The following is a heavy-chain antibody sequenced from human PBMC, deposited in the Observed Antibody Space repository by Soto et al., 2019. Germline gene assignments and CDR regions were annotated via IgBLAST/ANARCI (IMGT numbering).Heavy chain of an antibody. Sequence: GESLKISCKGSGYSFTSYWIGWVRQMPGKGLEWMGIIYPGDSDTRYSPSFQGQVTISADKSISTAYLQWSSLKASDTAMYYCARIFFGDGYSWNYFDYWGQGTLVTVSS. V-gene: IGHV5-51*01. D-gene: IGHD3-3*01. CDR2: IYPGDSDT. CDR3: ARIFFGDGYSWNYFDY. CDR1: GYSFTSYW. J-gene: IGHJ4*02.